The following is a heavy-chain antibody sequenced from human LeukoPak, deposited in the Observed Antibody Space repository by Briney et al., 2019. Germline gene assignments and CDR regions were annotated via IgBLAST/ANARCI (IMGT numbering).Heavy chain of an antibody. Sequence: GGSLRLSCAASGFTVSSNYMNWVRQAPGKGLEWVANINQDGSAKYYVDSVKGRFTFSRDNAMNSLFLQMNSLRAEDTAVYYCAKSEGVAAAGTDYWGQGTLVTVSS. CDR3: AKSEGVAAAGTDY. V-gene: IGHV3-7*01. CDR1: GFTVSSNY. D-gene: IGHD6-13*01. CDR2: INQDGSAK. J-gene: IGHJ4*02.